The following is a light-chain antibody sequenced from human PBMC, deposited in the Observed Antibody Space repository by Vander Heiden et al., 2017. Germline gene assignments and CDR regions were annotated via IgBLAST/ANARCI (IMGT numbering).Light chain of an antibody. CDR1: QSISSF. CDR2: AAS. Sequence: DIQMTQSPSSLSASVGDRVTVPCRARQSISSFLNWYQQKPRKAPKLLISAASSLQSGVPSRFSGSGSGTDFTLTISSLQPEDFATYYCQQSYRTPWTFGQGTKVEIK. J-gene: IGKJ1*01. CDR3: QQSYRTPWT. V-gene: IGKV1-39*01.